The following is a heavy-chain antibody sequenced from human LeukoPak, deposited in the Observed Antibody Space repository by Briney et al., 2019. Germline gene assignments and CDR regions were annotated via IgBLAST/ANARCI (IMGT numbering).Heavy chain of an antibody. CDR1: GFTFSSYA. V-gene: IGHV3-23*01. CDR3: ANSITIFGVVIPYSFDY. D-gene: IGHD3-3*01. Sequence: GGSLRLSCAASGFTFSSYAMSWVRQAPGKGLEWVSAISGSSGSTYYADSVKGRFTISRDNSKNTLYLQMNSLRAEDTAVYYCANSITIFGVVIPYSFDYWGQGTLVTVSS. J-gene: IGHJ4*02. CDR2: ISGSSGST.